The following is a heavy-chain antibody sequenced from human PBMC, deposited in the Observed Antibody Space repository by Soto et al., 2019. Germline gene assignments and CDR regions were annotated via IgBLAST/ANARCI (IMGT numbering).Heavy chain of an antibody. J-gene: IGHJ6*02. Sequence: ASVKVSCKASGYTFTSYYMHWVRQAPGQGLEWMGIINPSGGSTSYAQKFQGRVTMTRDTSTSTVYMELSSLRSEDTAVYYCARDISPIAARPTAAYYYYGMDVWGHGTTVTVSS. CDR3: ARDISPIAARPTAAYYYYGMDV. V-gene: IGHV1-46*01. CDR1: GYTFTSYY. CDR2: INPSGGST. D-gene: IGHD6-6*01.